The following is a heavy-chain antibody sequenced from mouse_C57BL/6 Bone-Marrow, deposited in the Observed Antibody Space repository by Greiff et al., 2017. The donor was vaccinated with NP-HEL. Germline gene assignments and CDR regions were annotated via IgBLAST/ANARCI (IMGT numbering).Heavy chain of an antibody. D-gene: IGHD2-2*01. CDR3: ARGSTMVMWFAC. J-gene: IGHJ3*01. Sequence: QVQLQQPGAELVRPGTSVKLSCKASGYTFTSYWMHWVKQRPGQGLEWIGVIDPSDSYTNYKQKFKGKATLTVDTSSSTAYMQLSSLTSEDSAVYYCARGSTMVMWFACWGRATLVTVSA. CDR1: GYTFTSYW. CDR2: IDPSDSYT. V-gene: IGHV1-59*01.